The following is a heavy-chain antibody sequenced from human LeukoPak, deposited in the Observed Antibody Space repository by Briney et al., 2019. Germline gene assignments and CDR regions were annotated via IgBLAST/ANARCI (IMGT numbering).Heavy chain of an antibody. CDR3: ARGPAATAYYYYYMDV. CDR1: GYTFTGYY. CDR2: INPNSGGT. Sequence: GASVKVSCKASGYTFTGYYMHWVRRAPGQGLEWMGWINPNSGGTNYAQKFQGRVTMTRDTSISTAYMELSRLRSDDTAVYYCARGPAATAYYYYYMDVWGKGTTVTVSS. D-gene: IGHD2-2*01. J-gene: IGHJ6*03. V-gene: IGHV1-2*02.